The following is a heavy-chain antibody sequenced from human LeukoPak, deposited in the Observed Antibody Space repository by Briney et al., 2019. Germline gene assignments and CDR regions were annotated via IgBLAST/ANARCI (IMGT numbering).Heavy chain of an antibody. CDR3: ARSKFDVLRFLEWFLGAFDI. V-gene: IGHV3-20*04. Sequence: PGGSLRLSCAASGFTFYDYGMSWVRHAPGKGLEGVSGINWNGGSTGYADSVKGRFTISRDNAKNSLYLQMNSLGAEDTALYYCARSKFDVLRFLEWFLGAFDIWGQGTMVTVSS. CDR2: INWNGGST. CDR1: GFTFYDYG. D-gene: IGHD3-3*01. J-gene: IGHJ3*02.